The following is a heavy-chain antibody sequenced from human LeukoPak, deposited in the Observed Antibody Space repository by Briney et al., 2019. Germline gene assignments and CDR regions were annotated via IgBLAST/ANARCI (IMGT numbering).Heavy chain of an antibody. J-gene: IGHJ4*02. CDR1: GFTFSDYA. CDR2: ISSSGSTI. CDR3: TTDANWNDVKFDY. V-gene: IGHV3-11*01. Sequence: GGSLGLSCAASGFTFSDYAMNWIRQAPGKGLEWVSYISSSGSTIYYADSVKGRFTISRDNAKNSLHLQMNSLRAEDTAVYCCTTDANWNDVKFDYWGQGTLVTVSS. D-gene: IGHD1-1*01.